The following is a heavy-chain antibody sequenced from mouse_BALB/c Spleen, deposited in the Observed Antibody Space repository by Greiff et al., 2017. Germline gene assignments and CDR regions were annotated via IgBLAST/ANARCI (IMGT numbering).Heavy chain of an antibody. CDR2: IDPENGNT. CDR3: ASNGDY. J-gene: IGHJ2*01. V-gene: IGHV14-1*02. Sequence: VQLQQSGAELVRPGALVKLSCKASGFNIKDYYMHWVKQRPEQGLEWMGWIDPENGNTIYDPKFQGKASITADTYTNTAYLQLSSLTSEDTAVYYCASNGDYWGQGTTLTVSS. CDR1: GFNIKDYY.